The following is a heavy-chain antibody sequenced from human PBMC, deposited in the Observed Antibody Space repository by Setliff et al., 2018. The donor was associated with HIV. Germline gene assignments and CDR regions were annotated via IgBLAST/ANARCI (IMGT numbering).Heavy chain of an antibody. D-gene: IGHD6-19*01. CDR3: RALSYSGWRTQYFDC. CDR1: GFTLRSSG. CDR2: IRFDGAVT. Sequence: PGGSLRLSCVGPGFTLRSSGMTWVRQAPGGGLECVATIRFDGAVTEDVDSVKGRFTISRETSKNKLYLQMRNLRAEDTAIYCARALSYSGWRTQYFDCWGQGTLVTVSS. V-gene: IGHV3-23*01. J-gene: IGHJ4*02.